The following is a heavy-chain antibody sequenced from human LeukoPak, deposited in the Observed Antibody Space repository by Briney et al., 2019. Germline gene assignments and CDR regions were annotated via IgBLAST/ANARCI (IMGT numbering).Heavy chain of an antibody. J-gene: IGHJ4*02. V-gene: IGHV1-8*02. CDR2: MNPNSGNT. CDR3: ARGLVRGGKEGPPGGY. Sequence: ASVTLSFTASGYTFTGYYMHWVRQAPGQGIEWMGWMNPNSGNTGYSQKFQGRVTMTRNTSISTAYMELSSLRSEDTAVYYCARGLVRGGKEGPPGGYWGQGTLVTVSS. D-gene: IGHD4-23*01. CDR1: GYTFTGYY.